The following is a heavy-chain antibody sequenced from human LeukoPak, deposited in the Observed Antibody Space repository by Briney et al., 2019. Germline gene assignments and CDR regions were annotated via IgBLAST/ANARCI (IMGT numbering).Heavy chain of an antibody. Sequence: GGSLRLSCSASGFTFDDYAMHWVRQSPGEGPEWVSFISGDRRSTYYADSVKGRFTISRDNNKSSLYLQMNSLRPEDTAFYYCARDDETYYYDGIGHNVDYWGQGTLLTVSS. CDR3: ARDDETYYYDGIGHNVDY. V-gene: IGHV3-43*02. CDR2: ISGDRRST. D-gene: IGHD3-22*01. CDR1: GFTFDDYA. J-gene: IGHJ4*02.